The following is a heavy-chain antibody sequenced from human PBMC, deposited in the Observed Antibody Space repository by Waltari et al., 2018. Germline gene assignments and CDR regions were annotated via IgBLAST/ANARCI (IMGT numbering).Heavy chain of an antibody. V-gene: IGHV1-69*01. J-gene: IGHJ4*02. CDR3: ASGLHQDYFDY. D-gene: IGHD4-4*01. CDR1: VGTFSGYA. Sequence: VQLVQSGAEVKQPGSSVKVSCKASVGTFSGYAISGGRQAPGQGLEWMGGIIPIFGTANYAQKFQGRVTITADESTSTAYMELSSLRSEDTAVYYCASGLHQDYFDYWGQGTLVTVSS. CDR2: IIPIFGTA.